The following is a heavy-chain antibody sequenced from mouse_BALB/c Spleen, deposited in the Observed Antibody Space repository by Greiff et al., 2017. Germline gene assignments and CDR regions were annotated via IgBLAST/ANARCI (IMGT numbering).Heavy chain of an antibody. V-gene: IGHV15-2*02. J-gene: IGHJ2*01. D-gene: IGHD1-1*01. CDR1: DSNFFPIAF. CDR2: ILPSIGRT. Sequence: QVQLQQSGSDLRSPGCSVKLSCKAFDSNFFPIAFTWCVRQQPGRVLEWTGVILPSIGRTIYGEKFEDKATLDADIVSNTAYLEHNSLTSADSAIYYCARNYYVSSRYFDYWGQGTTLTVSS. CDR3: ARNYYVSSRYFDY.